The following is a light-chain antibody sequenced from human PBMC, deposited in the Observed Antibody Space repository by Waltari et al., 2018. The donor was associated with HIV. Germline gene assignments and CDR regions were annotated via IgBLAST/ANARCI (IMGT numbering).Light chain of an antibody. Sequence: NFMLTQPHSVSESPGQTVTISCTRSSGRIASNHVQWYQQRPGSAPTTVIYEDNQRPSGVPDRFSGSIDSSSNSASLTISGLKTEDEADYYCQSYDSSTVVFGGGTKLTVL. CDR3: QSYDSSTVV. CDR2: EDN. V-gene: IGLV6-57*04. CDR1: SGRIASNH. J-gene: IGLJ2*01.